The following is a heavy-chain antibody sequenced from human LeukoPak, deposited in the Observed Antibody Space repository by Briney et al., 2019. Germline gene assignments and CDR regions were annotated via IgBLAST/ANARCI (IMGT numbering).Heavy chain of an antibody. CDR1: GYSFSAYW. Sequence: GESLKISCQGSGYSFSAYWIGWVRQMPGKRLEWMGIIYPGDSDTRYSPSFQGQVTISADKSVSTAYLQWSSLEASDTAMYYCARHRGSSGSGYFDYWGQGTLVTVPS. D-gene: IGHD6-19*01. J-gene: IGHJ4*02. V-gene: IGHV5-51*01. CDR3: ARHRGSSGSGYFDY. CDR2: IYPGDSDT.